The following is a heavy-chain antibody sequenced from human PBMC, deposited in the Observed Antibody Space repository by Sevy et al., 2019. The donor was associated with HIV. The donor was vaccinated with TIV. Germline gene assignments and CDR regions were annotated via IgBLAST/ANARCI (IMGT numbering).Heavy chain of an antibody. D-gene: IGHD3-10*01. Sequence: GGSLRLSCAASGFTFNSYAISWVRQAPGKGLEWVSSISGGGGSTYYADSVKGRFTISRDNSKNVLSLQMDSLRAEDTAVYYCARARYGSGSYSLIYYYYGMDVWGQGTTVTVSS. CDR1: GFTFNSYA. J-gene: IGHJ6*02. CDR3: ARARYGSGSYSLIYYYYGMDV. CDR2: ISGGGGST. V-gene: IGHV3-23*01.